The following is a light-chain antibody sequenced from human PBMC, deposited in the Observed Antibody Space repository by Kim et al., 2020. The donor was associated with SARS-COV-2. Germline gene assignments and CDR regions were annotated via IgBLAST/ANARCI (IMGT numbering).Light chain of an antibody. CDR1: QIGGKS. CDR2: HDS. Sequence: SYELTQPPSVSVSPGRTASITCGGDQIGGKSVHWYQQKPGQAPVVVIYHDSGRPSGIPERFSGSNSGDTATLTISRVEAGDEADYYCQAWDTFTDRVFG. J-gene: IGLJ1*01. CDR3: QAWDTFTDRV. V-gene: IGLV3-21*04.